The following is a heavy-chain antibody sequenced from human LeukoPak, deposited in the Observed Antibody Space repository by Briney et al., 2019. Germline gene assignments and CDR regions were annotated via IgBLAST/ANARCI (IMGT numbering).Heavy chain of an antibody. J-gene: IGHJ4*02. CDR1: GGSFSGYY. V-gene: IGHV4-34*01. D-gene: IGHD6-13*01. CDR2: INHSGST. Sequence: SETLSLTCAVYGGSFSGYYWSWIRQPPGKGLEWIGEINHSGSTNYNPSLKSRVTISVDTSKNQFSLKLSSVTAADTAVYYCARVMAAAGIGYWGQGTLVIVSS. CDR3: ARVMAAAGIGY.